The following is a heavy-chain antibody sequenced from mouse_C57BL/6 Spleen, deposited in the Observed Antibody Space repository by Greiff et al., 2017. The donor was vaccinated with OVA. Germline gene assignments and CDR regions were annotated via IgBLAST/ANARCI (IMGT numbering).Heavy chain of an antibody. CDR1: GYTFTSYG. Sequence: QVQLQQSGAELARPGASVKLSCKASGYTFTSYGISWVKQRTGQGLEWIGEIYPRSGNTSYNEQFTVTATLTAYKSSSTAYMELRSLTSEDSAVYFCARWDDYDDYAMDYWGQGTSVTVSS. CDR2: IYPRSGNT. J-gene: IGHJ4*01. V-gene: IGHV1-81*01. D-gene: IGHD2-4*01. CDR3: ARWDDYDDYAMDY.